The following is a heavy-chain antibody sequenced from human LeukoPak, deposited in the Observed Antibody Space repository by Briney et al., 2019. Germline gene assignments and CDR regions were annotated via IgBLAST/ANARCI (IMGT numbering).Heavy chain of an antibody. CDR3: ARHFGHNYDFWSGYFDY. V-gene: IGHV3-23*01. CDR2: ISGSGGST. D-gene: IGHD3-3*01. Sequence: GGSLRLSCAASGFTFSSYAMSWVRQAPGKGLEWVSAISGSGGSTYYADSVKGRFTISRDKSKNTLYLQMNSLRAEDTAVYYCARHFGHNYDFWSGYFDYWGQGTLVTVSS. J-gene: IGHJ4*02. CDR1: GFTFSSYA.